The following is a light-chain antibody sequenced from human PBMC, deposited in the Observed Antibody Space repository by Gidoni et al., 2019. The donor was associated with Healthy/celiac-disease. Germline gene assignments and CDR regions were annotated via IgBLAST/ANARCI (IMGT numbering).Light chain of an antibody. V-gene: IGKV1-39*01. CDR1: PSISSY. J-gene: IGKJ1*01. CDR2: AAS. CDR3: QQSYSTPNT. Sequence: DIQMTQSPSSLSASVGDRVTITCRSSPSISSYLNWYQQKPGKAPKLLIYAASSLQSGVPSRCSGCGSVTDFTLTIPSLQPEDFATYYCQQSYSTPNTFGQWTKVEIK.